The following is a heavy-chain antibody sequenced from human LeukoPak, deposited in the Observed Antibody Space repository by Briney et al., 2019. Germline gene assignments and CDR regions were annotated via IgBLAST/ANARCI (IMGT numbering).Heavy chain of an antibody. V-gene: IGHV3-74*01. CDR3: ACYGIAPPY. CDR2: INNDGSST. J-gene: IGHJ4*02. CDR1: GLTFSSYW. Sequence: GGSLRLSCAASGLTFSSYWMHWVRQAPGKGLVWVSHINNDGSSTSYADSVKGRFTTSRDNAKNTLYLQMNSLRTDYTAVYLCACYGIAPPYWGQGTLVTVSS. D-gene: IGHD2-15*01.